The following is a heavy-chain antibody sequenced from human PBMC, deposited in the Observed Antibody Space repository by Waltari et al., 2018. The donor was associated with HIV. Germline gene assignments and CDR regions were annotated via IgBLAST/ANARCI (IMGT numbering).Heavy chain of an antibody. Sequence: EVQLLESGGALVQPGGSLSLSCAGSGFTFVSYAMSWVRQAPGKGLEWVSSISATGATTYYSDSVKGRFTISRDNSKNTLYVQMNSLLVEDTAIYYCASHPVPYCGNRRCYGGFWGQGTLVTVSS. CDR1: GFTFVSYA. V-gene: IGHV3-23*01. J-gene: IGHJ4*02. CDR3: ASHPVPYCGNRRCYGGF. D-gene: IGHD2-21*01. CDR2: ISATGATT.